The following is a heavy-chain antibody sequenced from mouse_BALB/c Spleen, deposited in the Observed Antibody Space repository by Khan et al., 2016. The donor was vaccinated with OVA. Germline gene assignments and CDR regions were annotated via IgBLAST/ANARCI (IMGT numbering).Heavy chain of an antibody. Sequence: EVELVESGGDLVKPGGSLKLSCAASAFTFSTYAMSWVRQTPDKRLEWVATINTGGDYIYYPDSVKGRFTISRDNAKNTLYLQMSSLRSEDTAMYYCARHNYGPFAYWGQGTLVTVSA. J-gene: IGHJ3*01. CDR2: INTGGDYI. CDR3: ARHNYGPFAY. D-gene: IGHD1-1*01. V-gene: IGHV5-6*01. CDR1: AFTFSTYA.